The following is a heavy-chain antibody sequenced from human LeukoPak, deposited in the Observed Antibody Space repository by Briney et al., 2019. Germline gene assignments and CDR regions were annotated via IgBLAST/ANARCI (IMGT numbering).Heavy chain of an antibody. J-gene: IGHJ4*02. CDR3: PRDGGNYVWGSYYLDH. V-gene: IGHV1-18*01. D-gene: IGHD3-16*01. CDR1: GYTFASYG. Sequence: ASVKVSCKASGYTFASYGISWVRQAPGQGLEGMGWISAYNGNTNYAQKLQGRVTITTDTSTNTAYIYVTSLRSNATAVCFFPRDGGNYVWGSYYLDHWGQGTLVTVSS. CDR2: ISAYNGNT.